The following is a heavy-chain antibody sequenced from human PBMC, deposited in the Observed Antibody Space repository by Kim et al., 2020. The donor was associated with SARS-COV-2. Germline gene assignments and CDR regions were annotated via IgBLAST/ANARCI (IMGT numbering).Heavy chain of an antibody. CDR1: GGSISSYY. D-gene: IGHD3-16*02. V-gene: IGHV4-59*01. CDR2: IYYSGST. Sequence: SETLSLTCTVSGGSISSYYWSWIRQPPGKGLEWIGYIYYSGSTNYNPSLKSRVTISVDTSKNQFSLKLSSVTAADTAVYYCARGGYDYIWGSYRPDYYYYYMVVWGKGTTVTVSS. CDR3: ARGGYDYIWGSYRPDYYYYYMVV. J-gene: IGHJ6*03.